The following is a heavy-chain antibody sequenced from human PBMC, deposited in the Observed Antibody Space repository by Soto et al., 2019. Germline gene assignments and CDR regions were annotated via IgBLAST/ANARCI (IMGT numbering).Heavy chain of an antibody. CDR2: IIPTFGTP. CDR1: GGTFRNYA. Sequence: SVKVSCKAFGGTFRNYAISWVRQAPGQGLEWMGGIIPTFGTPHYAQNFQGRVTITADESTSTAYMELGSLRSEDTAVYYCVRDDFDKYFDYWGQGSLVTVSA. CDR3: VRDDFDKYFDY. V-gene: IGHV1-69*13. D-gene: IGHD3-9*01. J-gene: IGHJ4*02.